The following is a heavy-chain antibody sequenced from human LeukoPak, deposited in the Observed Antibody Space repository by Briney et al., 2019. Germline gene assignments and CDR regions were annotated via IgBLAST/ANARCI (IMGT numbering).Heavy chain of an antibody. CDR1: GFTFNTYS. CDR3: ATSANGIYLCRSLDY. CDR2: ISYGGTSI. Sequence: GGSLRLSCVAYGFTFNTYSMNWVRQAPGKGLEWVAYISYGGTSIYYADSVKGRFTISRDSAKNSLYLQINSLKAEDTAVYYCATSANGIYLCRSLDYWGQGAMVTVSS. D-gene: IGHD5-12*01. V-gene: IGHV3-48*01. J-gene: IGHJ4*02.